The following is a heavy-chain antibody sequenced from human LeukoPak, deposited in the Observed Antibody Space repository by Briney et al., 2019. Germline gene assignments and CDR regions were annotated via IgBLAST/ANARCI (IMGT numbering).Heavy chain of an antibody. CDR2: IYHSGST. J-gene: IGHJ4*02. D-gene: IGHD3-9*01. Sequence: PSETLSLTCTVSGYSISSGHYWGWIRQPPGKGLEWIGSIYHSGSTYYNPSLKSRVTISVDTSKNQFSLKLSSVTAADTAVYYCARSRGATIFRIGGYYFDYWGQGTLVTVSS. CDR1: GYSISSGHY. CDR3: ARSRGATIFRIGGYYFDY. V-gene: IGHV4-38-2*02.